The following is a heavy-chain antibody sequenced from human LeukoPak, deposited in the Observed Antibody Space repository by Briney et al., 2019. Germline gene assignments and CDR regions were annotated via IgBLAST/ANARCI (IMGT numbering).Heavy chain of an antibody. CDR1: GGSISGYY. Sequence: SETLSLTCTVSGGSISGYYWSWVRQPPGKGLEWIGFIHYIGSTNYNPSLESRVTMSVDTSKNQLSLTLTSVTAADTAVYYCSRHATGGRWLQWGSWGQGTLVTVSS. V-gene: IGHV4-59*08. J-gene: IGHJ5*02. CDR3: SRHATGGRWLQWGS. D-gene: IGHD5-24*01. CDR2: IHYIGST.